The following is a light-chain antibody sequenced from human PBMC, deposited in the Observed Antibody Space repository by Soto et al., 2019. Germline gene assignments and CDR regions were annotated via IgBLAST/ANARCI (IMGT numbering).Light chain of an antibody. J-gene: IGLJ2*01. Sequence: QSVLTQPPSVSAAPGQTVTISCSGSSSNIGKNYVSWYQQFPGAAPKLLIYENDKRPSGIPDRFSGSKSGTSVTLGITGLQTGDEADYYCGSWDTSLSAVVFGGGTKLTVL. CDR1: SSNIGKNY. CDR2: END. V-gene: IGLV1-51*02. CDR3: GSWDTSLSAVV.